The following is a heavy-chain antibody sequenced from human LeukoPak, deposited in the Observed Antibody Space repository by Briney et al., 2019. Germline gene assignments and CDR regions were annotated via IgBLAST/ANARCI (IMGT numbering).Heavy chain of an antibody. J-gene: IGHJ3*02. Sequence: GASVKVSCKASGGTFSSYAISWVRQAPGQGLEWMGRIIPIFGIANYAQKFQGRVTITTDESTSTAYMELSSLRSEDTAVYYCARFRVTEAFDIWGQGTMVTVSS. CDR1: GGTFSSYA. D-gene: IGHD2-21*02. V-gene: IGHV1-69*05. CDR3: ARFRVTEAFDI. CDR2: IIPIFGIA.